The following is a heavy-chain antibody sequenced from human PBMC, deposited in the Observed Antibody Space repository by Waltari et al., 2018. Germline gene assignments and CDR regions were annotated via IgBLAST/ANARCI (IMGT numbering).Heavy chain of an antibody. CDR2: IIPSFGTA. D-gene: IGHD3-22*01. V-gene: IGHV1-69*14. J-gene: IGHJ1*01. Sequence: QVQLVQSGAEVKKPGSSVKVSCKASGGTFSSYAISWVRQAPGQGLEWMGGIIPSFGTANDAQKFQGRVTITADKSTSTAYMELSSLRSEDTAVYYCAREGTYDSSGYYRTEYFQHWGQGTLVTVSS. CDR1: GGTFSSYA. CDR3: AREGTYDSSGYYRTEYFQH.